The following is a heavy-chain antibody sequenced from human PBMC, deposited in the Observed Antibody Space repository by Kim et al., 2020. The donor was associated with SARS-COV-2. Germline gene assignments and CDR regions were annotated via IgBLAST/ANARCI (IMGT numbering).Heavy chain of an antibody. CDR1: GFTFSSYA. V-gene: IGHV3-30*04. CDR2: ISYDGSNK. J-gene: IGHJ4*02. D-gene: IGHD2-15*01. CDR3: ARDFNIVVVVAATGIDY. Sequence: GGSLRLSCAASGFTFSSYAMHWVRQAPGKGLEWVAVISYDGSNKYYADSVKGRFTISRDNSKNTLYLQMNSLRAEDTAVYYCARDFNIVVVVAATGIDYWGQGTLVTVSS.